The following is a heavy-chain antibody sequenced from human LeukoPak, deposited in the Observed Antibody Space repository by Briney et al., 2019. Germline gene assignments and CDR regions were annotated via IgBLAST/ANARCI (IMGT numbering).Heavy chain of an antibody. V-gene: IGHV1-69*04. CDR3: ARDPFNGDPVCYYGMDV. J-gene: IGHJ6*02. D-gene: IGHD4-17*01. Sequence: SVKVSCKASGGTFSSYAISWVRQAPGQGLEWMGRIIPILGIANYAQKFQGRVTITADKSTSTAYMELSSLRSEDTAVYYCARDPFNGDPVCYYGMDVWGQGTTVTVSS. CDR2: IIPILGIA. CDR1: GGTFSSYA.